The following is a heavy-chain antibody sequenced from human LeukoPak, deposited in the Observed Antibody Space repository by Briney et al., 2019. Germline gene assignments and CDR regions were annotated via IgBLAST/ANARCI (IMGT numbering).Heavy chain of an antibody. D-gene: IGHD2-15*01. Sequence: SETLSLTCAVYGGSFSGYYWSWIRQPPGKGLEWIGEINHSGSTNYNPSLKSRVTISVDTSENQFSLKLSSVTAADTAVYYCARSEDSVFDYWGQGTLVTVSS. V-gene: IGHV4-34*01. CDR3: ARSEDSVFDY. CDR2: INHSGST. CDR1: GGSFSGYY. J-gene: IGHJ4*02.